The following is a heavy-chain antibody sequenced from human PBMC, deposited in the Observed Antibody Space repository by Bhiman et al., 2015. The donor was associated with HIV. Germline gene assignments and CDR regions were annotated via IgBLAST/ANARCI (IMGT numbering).Heavy chain of an antibody. CDR1: GFTVSSNY. CDR3: ARLPFGAYYYYYMDV. J-gene: IGHJ6*03. D-gene: IGHD3-16*01. V-gene: IGHV3-66*02. Sequence: DVQLVESGGDLVQPGGSLRLSCAASGFTVSSNYMSWVRQAPGKGLEWVSVIYSGGSTYYADSVKGRFTISRDNSKNTLYLQMNSLRAEDTAVYYCARLPFGAYYYYYMDVWGKGTTVTVSS. CDR2: IYSGGST.